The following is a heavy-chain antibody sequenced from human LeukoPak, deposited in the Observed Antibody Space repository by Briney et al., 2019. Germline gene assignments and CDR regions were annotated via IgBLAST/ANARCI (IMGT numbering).Heavy chain of an antibody. CDR1: GYTLTELS. Sequence: ASVKVSCKVSGYTLTELSMHWVRQAPGKGLEWMGGFDPEDGETIYAQKFQGRVTITADKSTSTAYMELSSLRSEDTAVYYCARTGIAELDYWGQGTLVTVSS. J-gene: IGHJ4*02. CDR3: ARTGIAELDY. CDR2: FDPEDGET. V-gene: IGHV1-24*01. D-gene: IGHD6-13*01.